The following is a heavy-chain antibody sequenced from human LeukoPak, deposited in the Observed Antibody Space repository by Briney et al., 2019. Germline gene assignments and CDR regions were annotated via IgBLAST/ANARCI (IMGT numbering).Heavy chain of an antibody. CDR1: GFTFSSYG. Sequence: GGSLRLSCAASGFTFSSYGMNWVRQAPGKGLEWVSYISSSSSTIYYADSVKGRFTISRDNAKNSLYLQMNSLRAEDTAVYYCARASSGYRGYYFDYWGQGTLVTVSS. V-gene: IGHV3-48*01. D-gene: IGHD6-19*01. CDR3: ARASSGYRGYYFDY. J-gene: IGHJ4*02. CDR2: ISSSSSTI.